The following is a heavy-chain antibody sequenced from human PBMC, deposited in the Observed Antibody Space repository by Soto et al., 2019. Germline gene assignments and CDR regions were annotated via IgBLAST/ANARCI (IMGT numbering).Heavy chain of an antibody. Sequence: PSETLSLTCTVSGGSISSYYWSWIRQPPGKGLEWIGYIYYSGSTNYNPSLKSRVTISVDTSKNQSSLKLSSVTAADTAVYYCARGRDGYHDAFDIWGQGTMVTVSS. V-gene: IGHV4-59*01. D-gene: IGHD5-12*01. CDR1: GGSISSYY. J-gene: IGHJ3*02. CDR3: ARGRDGYHDAFDI. CDR2: IYYSGST.